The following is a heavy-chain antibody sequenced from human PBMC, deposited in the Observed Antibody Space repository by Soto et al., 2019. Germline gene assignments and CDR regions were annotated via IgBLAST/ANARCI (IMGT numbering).Heavy chain of an antibody. V-gene: IGHV3-23*01. J-gene: IGHJ4*02. CDR3: AKYYDFWSASVNPYFDS. D-gene: IGHD3-3*01. CDR1: GFTFSSSA. CDR2: IIAGGGRT. Sequence: QPGGSLRLSCPASGFTFSSSAMSWVRQPPGKGLEWVAVIIAGGGRTYYADSVKGRFTISRDNSKSTLYLQMSRLRAEDTAVYYCAKYYDFWSASVNPYFDSWGQGTLVTVSS.